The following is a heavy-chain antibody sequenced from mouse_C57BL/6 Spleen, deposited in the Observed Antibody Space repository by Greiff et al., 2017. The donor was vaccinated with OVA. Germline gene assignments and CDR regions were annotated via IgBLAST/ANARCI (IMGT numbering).Heavy chain of an antibody. CDR3: ARRDLRDAMDY. CDR2: ISYDGSN. CDR1: GYSITSGYY. Sequence: DVQLQESGPGLVKPSQSLSLTCSVTGYSITSGYYWNWIRQFPGNKLEWMGYISYDGSNNYNPALKNRISITRDTSKNQFFLKLNSVTTEDTATYYCARRDLRDAMDYWGQGTSVTVSS. J-gene: IGHJ4*01. V-gene: IGHV3-6*01.